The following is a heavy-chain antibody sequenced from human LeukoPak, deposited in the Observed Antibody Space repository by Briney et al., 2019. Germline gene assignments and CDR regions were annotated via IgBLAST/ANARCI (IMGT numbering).Heavy chain of an antibody. J-gene: IGHJ4*02. Sequence: EASVKVSCKASGYTFTSYGISWVRQAPGQGLEWMGWIRVYNGDTNYAQKLQGRVTMTTDTSTSTAYMELRSLRSDDTAVYYCATGYCSSTNCRIDSWGQGTLVSVSS. V-gene: IGHV1-18*01. D-gene: IGHD2-2*03. CDR1: GYTFTSYG. CDR3: ATGYCSSTNCRIDS. CDR2: IRVYNGDT.